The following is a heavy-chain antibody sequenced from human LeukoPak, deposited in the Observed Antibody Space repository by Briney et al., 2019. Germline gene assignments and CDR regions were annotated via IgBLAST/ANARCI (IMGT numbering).Heavy chain of an antibody. J-gene: IGHJ4*02. CDR2: IYYSGST. CDR3: ARERGMYSSGWYGRYYFDY. D-gene: IGHD6-19*01. V-gene: IGHV4-59*12. Sequence: SETLSLTCTVSGGSISSYYWSWIRQPPGKGLEWIGYIYYSGSTSYNPSLKSRVTISVDTSKNQFSLKLSSVTAADTAVYYCARERGMYSSGWYGRYYFDYWGQGTLVTVSS. CDR1: GGSISSYY.